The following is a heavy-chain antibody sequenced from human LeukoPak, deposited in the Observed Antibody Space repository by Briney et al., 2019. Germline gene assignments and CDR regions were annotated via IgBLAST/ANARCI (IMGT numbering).Heavy chain of an antibody. CDR2: ISSSSSYI. D-gene: IGHD6-19*01. V-gene: IGHV3-21*01. J-gene: IGHJ4*02. CDR3: ARDMGFAYSSGWYGEFDY. CDR1: GYSFTSYW. Sequence: GESLKISCKGSGYSFTSYWITWVRQAPGKGLEWVSSISSSSSYIYYADSVKGRFTISRDNAKNSLYLQMNSLRAEDTAVYYCARDMGFAYSSGWYGEFDYWGQGTLVTVSS.